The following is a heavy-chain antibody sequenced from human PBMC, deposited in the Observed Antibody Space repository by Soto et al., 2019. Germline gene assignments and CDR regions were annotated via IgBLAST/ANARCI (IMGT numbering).Heavy chain of an antibody. J-gene: IGHJ4*02. V-gene: IGHV4-61*08. CDR3: ARTVGPGLTAFFDL. Sequence: QVQLQESGPGLLKPSETLSLTCTVSGGSVSSDDYYWSWIRQPPGKGLEWTGFIYYTGGTNYNPSLKSRVTISVDTSKNQFSLKLSSVTAADTAVYYCARTVGPGLTAFFDLWGQGTLVTVSS. CDR2: IYYTGGT. CDR1: GGSVSSDDYY. D-gene: IGHD2-15*01.